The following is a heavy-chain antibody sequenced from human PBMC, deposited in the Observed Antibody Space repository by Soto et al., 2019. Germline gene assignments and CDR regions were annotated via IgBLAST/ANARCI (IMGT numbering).Heavy chain of an antibody. D-gene: IGHD3-10*01. CDR1: GFTFSSYA. CDR2: ISGSGGST. CDR3: AKDNGEGFGELFFDY. Sequence: GGSLRLSCVASGFTFSSYAMSWVRQAPGKGLEWVSAISGSGGSTYYADSVKGRFTISRDNSKNTLYLQMNSLRAEDTAVYYCAKDNGEGFGELFFDYWGQGTLVTVSS. V-gene: IGHV3-23*01. J-gene: IGHJ4*02.